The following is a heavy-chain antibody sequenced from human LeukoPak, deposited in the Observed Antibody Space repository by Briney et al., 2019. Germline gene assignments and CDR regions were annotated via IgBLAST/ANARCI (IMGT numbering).Heavy chain of an antibody. CDR3: ARGSAGARLSS. Sequence: SSETLSLACDVYGGSFSGYHWSWIRQPPGRGLEWIGEIDHSGSAYYTPSLKTRVTISVDTSRNQFSLRLSSVTAADTAVYYCARGSAGARLSSWGQGTLVTVSS. D-gene: IGHD2/OR15-2a*01. J-gene: IGHJ5*02. V-gene: IGHV4-34*01. CDR2: IDHSGSA. CDR1: GGSFSGYH.